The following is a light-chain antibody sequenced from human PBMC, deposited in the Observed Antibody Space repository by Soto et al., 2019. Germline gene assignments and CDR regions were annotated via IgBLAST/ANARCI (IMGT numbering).Light chain of an antibody. CDR2: GAS. CDR3: QQYESSRT. Sequence: EIVLTQSPGTLSLSPGERATLSCRASQTVSSIFLAWYQQKPGQAPRLLIYGASTRATDIPDRFSGSGSGTDFTLTIRRLEPEDFAMYYCQQYESSRTFGQGTKVEMK. J-gene: IGKJ1*01. V-gene: IGKV3-20*01. CDR1: QTVSSIF.